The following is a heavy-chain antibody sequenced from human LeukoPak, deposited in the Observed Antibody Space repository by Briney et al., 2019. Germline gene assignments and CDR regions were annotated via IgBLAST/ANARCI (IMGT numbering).Heavy chain of an antibody. CDR1: GFTFSDYY. CDR2: ITSSSYT. J-gene: IGHJ4*02. CDR3: ARDAGGYYPDY. V-gene: IGHV3-11*06. D-gene: IGHD3-22*01. Sequence: GGSLRLSCAASGFTFSDYYMSWIRQAPGKGLEWVSYITSSSYTNYADSVKGRFSISRDNAKNSLYLQMNSLRPEDTAVYYCARDAGGYYPDYWGQGTLVTVSS.